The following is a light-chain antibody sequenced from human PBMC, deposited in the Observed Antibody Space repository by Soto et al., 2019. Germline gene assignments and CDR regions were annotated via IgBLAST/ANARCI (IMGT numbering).Light chain of an antibody. J-gene: IGKJ4*01. Sequence: EIVLPQSPGTLSLSPGERATLSCRASQTVSSSHLAWYPQKPGQAPNLLIYGASSRATGIPDRFSGSGSGTDFSLTISRLEPDDFAVYYCQHYGSSPRTFGGGTKVEIK. CDR2: GAS. CDR3: QHYGSSPRT. CDR1: QTVSSSH. V-gene: IGKV3-20*01.